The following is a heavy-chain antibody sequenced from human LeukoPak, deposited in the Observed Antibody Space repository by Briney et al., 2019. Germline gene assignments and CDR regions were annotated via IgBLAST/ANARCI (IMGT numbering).Heavy chain of an antibody. CDR2: IYYSGST. D-gene: IGHD3-22*01. J-gene: IGHJ5*02. CDR1: GGSISSSSYY. V-gene: IGHV4-39*01. CDR3: ARQIADYYDSSGYANWFDP. Sequence: SETLSLTCTVSGGSISSSSYYWGWIRQPPGKGLEWIGSIYYSGSTYYNPSLKSRFTIYVDTSKNQFSLKLSSVTAADTAVYYCARQIADYYDSSGYANWFDPWGQGTLVTVSS.